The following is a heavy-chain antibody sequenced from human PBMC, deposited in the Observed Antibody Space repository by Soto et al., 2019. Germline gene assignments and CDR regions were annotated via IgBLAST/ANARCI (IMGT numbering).Heavy chain of an antibody. V-gene: IGHV2-5*01. D-gene: IGHD5-12*01. Sequence: QITLKESGPTLVKPTQTLTLTCTFSGFSLTTSGGGVGWIRQPPGKAMEWLALIYWNDDKPYSPSLKSRLTITKDTPKIQVVLTMTTMDPADTATYYCALRSYSAYDRDVVRMDVWGQGTTVTVSS. CDR1: GFSLTTSGGG. CDR3: ALRSYSAYDRDVVRMDV. J-gene: IGHJ6*02. CDR2: IYWNDDK.